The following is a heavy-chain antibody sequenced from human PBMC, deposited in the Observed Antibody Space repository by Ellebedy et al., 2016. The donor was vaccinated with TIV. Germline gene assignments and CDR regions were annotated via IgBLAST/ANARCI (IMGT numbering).Heavy chain of an antibody. Sequence: SETLSLTCTVSGGSISSGGYYWSWIRQHPGKGLEWIGYIYYSGSTYYNPSLKSRVTISVDTSKNQFSLKLNSVTAADTAVYYCARRLVYYYGLGSYGGMDVWGQGTTVTVSS. D-gene: IGHD3-10*01. V-gene: IGHV4-31*03. CDR3: ARRLVYYYGLGSYGGMDV. CDR2: IYYSGST. CDR1: GGSISSGGYY. J-gene: IGHJ6*02.